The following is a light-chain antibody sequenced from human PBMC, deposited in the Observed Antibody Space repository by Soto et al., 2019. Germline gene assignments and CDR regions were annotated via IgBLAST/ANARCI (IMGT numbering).Light chain of an antibody. Sequence: IQMTQSPSSLSASVGDRVTMTCRASQGIGKDLAWFQQRPGKAPKLLIYGASGLQNGVPSRFSGSGSGTDFTLTISGLQPEDFATYFCLQDFNYPRTFGQGTKVDIK. J-gene: IGKJ1*01. V-gene: IGKV1-6*01. CDR1: QGIGKD. CDR3: LQDFNYPRT. CDR2: GAS.